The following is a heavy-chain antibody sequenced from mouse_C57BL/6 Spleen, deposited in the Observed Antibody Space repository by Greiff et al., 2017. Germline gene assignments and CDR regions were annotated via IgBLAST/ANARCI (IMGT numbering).Heavy chain of an antibody. CDR1: GFTFSSYG. CDR3: ARVYYGNYGDYAMDY. D-gene: IGHD2-1*01. V-gene: IGHV5-6*01. CDR2: ISSGGSYT. J-gene: IGHJ4*01. Sequence: EVQRVESGGDLVKPGGSLKLSCAASGFTFSSYGMSWVRQTPDKRLEWVATISSGGSYTYYPDSVKGRFTISRDNAKNTLYLQMSSLKSEDTAMYYCARVYYGNYGDYAMDYWGQGTSVTVSS.